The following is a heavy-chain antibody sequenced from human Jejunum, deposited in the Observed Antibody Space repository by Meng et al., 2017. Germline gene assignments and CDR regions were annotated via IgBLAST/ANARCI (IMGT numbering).Heavy chain of an antibody. CDR1: GGSFSSYY. CDR2: VDHRGSA. CDR3: ARVNVNSSSWFFDS. D-gene: IGHD3-9*01. Sequence: QVQLHQWGPGLWKSSETLSLSCTVSGGSFSSYYWAWIRQSPGQGLDWLGEVDHRGSADYKSSLKGRLTISLDTSKNHFSLTLTSVTAADTAVYFCARVNVNSSSWFFDSWGQGTLVTVSS. J-gene: IGHJ4*02. V-gene: IGHV4-34*01.